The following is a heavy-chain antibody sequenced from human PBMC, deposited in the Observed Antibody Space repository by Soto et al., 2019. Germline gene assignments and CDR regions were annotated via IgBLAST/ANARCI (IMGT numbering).Heavy chain of an antibody. V-gene: IGHV1-46*01. CDR3: ARESSGFDY. Sequence: ASVKVSCKASAYTFTSYFMHWVRQAPGQGLEWMGIINPSGGSPTYAQQFQGRITMTSDASTSTVFMDLSSLRSEDTAMYYCARESSGFDYWGQGTLVTGSS. CDR2: INPSGGSP. CDR1: AYTFTSYF. J-gene: IGHJ4*02.